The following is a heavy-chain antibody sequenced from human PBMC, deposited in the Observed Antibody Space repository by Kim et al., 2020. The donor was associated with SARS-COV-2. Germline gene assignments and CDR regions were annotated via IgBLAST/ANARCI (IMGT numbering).Heavy chain of an antibody. J-gene: IGHJ4*02. V-gene: IGHV4-59*01. CDR3: AAHSSSSLPDY. D-gene: IGHD6-6*01. CDR2: IYYSGST. CDR1: GGSISSYY. Sequence: SETLSLTCTVSGGSISSYYWSWIRQPPGKGLEWIGYIYYSGSTNYNPSLKSRVTISVDTSKNQSSLTLSSVTAADTAVYYCAAHSSSSLPDYWGQGTLVTVSS.